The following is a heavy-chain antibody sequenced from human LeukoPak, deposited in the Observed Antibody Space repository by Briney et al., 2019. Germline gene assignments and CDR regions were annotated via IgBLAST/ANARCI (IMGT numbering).Heavy chain of an antibody. D-gene: IGHD6-19*01. V-gene: IGHV3-21*04. CDR3: AKGSSSGWPYFFDN. J-gene: IGHJ4*02. CDR2: ISSIRNYI. Sequence: GGSLRLSCAASGFTFSSYWMSWVRQAPGKGLEWVSSISSIRNYIYYADSVKGRFTVSRDNAKNSLYLQMNSLRADDTAVYYCAKGSSSGWPYFFDNWGQGTLVTVSS. CDR1: GFTFSSYW.